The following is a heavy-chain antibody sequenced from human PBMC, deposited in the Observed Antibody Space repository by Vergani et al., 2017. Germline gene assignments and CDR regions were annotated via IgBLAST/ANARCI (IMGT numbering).Heavy chain of an antibody. Sequence: QVQLVESGGGVVQPGRSLRLSCAASGFTFSSYGMHWVRQAPGKGLEWVAVIWYDGSNKYYADSVKGRFTISRDNSKNTLYLQMNSLRAEDTAVYYCARDIPGYSSGWLYDAFDIWGQGTMVTVSS. CDR2: IWYDGSNK. V-gene: IGHV3-33*01. J-gene: IGHJ3*02. D-gene: IGHD6-19*01. CDR1: GFTFSSYG. CDR3: ARDIPGYSSGWLYDAFDI.